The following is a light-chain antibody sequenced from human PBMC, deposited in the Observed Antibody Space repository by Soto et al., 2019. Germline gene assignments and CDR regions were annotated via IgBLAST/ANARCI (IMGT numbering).Light chain of an antibody. CDR3: QQYDDWLRLT. Sequence: EIVMTQSPATLSVSPGERATLSCRASQSVNIYLAWYQQKPGQAPRRLIFGASSRATGIPARFSGSGSGTEFNLTISSLQSEDFAVYFCQQYDDWLRLTFGGGTKVEIK. CDR2: GAS. J-gene: IGKJ4*01. V-gene: IGKV3D-15*01. CDR1: QSVNIY.